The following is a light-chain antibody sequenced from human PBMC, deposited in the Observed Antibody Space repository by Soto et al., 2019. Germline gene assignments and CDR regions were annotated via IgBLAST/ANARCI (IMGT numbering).Light chain of an antibody. CDR1: RNEVGNYNL. J-gene: IGLJ1*01. Sequence: QSVLAQPASVSGSPGQSITVSCTGSRNEVGNYNLVSWYQQSPGKAPKLLIYEDSKRPSGVSNRFSGSKSGDTASLTISGLHTEDEAAYYCCSYTGATAAYVFGNGTKVTVL. CDR2: EDS. CDR3: CSYTGATAAYV. V-gene: IGLV2-23*01.